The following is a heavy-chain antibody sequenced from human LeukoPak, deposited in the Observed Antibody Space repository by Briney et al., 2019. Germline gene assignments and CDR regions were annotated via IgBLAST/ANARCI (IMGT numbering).Heavy chain of an antibody. V-gene: IGHV4-30-4*01. CDR1: GGSISSGDYY. CDR2: IYYSGST. J-gene: IGHJ6*02. D-gene: IGHD6-6*01. CDR3: ARDPLIAARLMAPRYGMDV. Sequence: SETLSLTRTVSGGSISSGDYYWSWIRQPPGKGLEWIGYIYYSGSTYYNPSLKSRVTISVDTSKNQFSLKLSSVTAADTAVYYCARDPLIAARLMAPRYGMDVWGQGTTVTVSS.